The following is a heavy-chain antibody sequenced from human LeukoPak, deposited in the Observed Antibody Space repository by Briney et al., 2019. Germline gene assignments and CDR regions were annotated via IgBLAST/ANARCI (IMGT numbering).Heavy chain of an antibody. D-gene: IGHD3-3*01. J-gene: IGHJ6*03. CDR2: IYYSGST. Sequence: SETLSLTCNVSGVSISSSSYYWGWIRQPPGKGLEWIGSIYYSGSTYYNPSLKSRVTISVDTSKNQFSLKLSSVTAADTAVYYCARIRITIFGVVIRYYYYYMDVWGKGTTVTVSS. V-gene: IGHV4-39*07. CDR1: GVSISSSSYY. CDR3: ARIRITIFGVVIRYYYYYMDV.